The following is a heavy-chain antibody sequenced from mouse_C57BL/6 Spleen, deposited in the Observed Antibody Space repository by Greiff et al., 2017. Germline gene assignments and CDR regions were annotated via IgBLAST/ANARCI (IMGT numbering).Heavy chain of an antibody. J-gene: IGHJ4*01. CDR2: ISGGGGNT. CDR1: GFTFSSYT. V-gene: IGHV5-9*01. Sequence: DVKLVESGGGLVKPGGSLKLSCAASGFTFSSYTMSWVRQTPEKRLEWVATISGGGGNTYYPDSVKGRFTISRDNAKNTLYLQMSSLRSEDTALYYCARRGWDPYYAMDYWGQGTSVTVSS. D-gene: IGHD4-1*01. CDR3: ARRGWDPYYAMDY.